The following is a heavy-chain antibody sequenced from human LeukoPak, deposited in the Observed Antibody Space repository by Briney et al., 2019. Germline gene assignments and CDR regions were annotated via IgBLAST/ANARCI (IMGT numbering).Heavy chain of an antibody. CDR3: ASQYYYDSSGYQFDY. V-gene: IGHV4-59*08. CDR1: GGSISSYY. D-gene: IGHD3-22*01. Sequence: SETLSLTCTVSGGSISSYYWSWIRQPPGKGLEWIGYIYYSGSTNYNPSLKSRVTISVDTSKNQFSLKLSSVTAADTAVYYCASQYYYDSSGYQFDYWGQGTLVTVSS. CDR2: IYYSGST. J-gene: IGHJ4*02.